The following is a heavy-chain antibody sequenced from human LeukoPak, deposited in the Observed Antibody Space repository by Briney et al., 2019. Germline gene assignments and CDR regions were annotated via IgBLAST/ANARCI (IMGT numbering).Heavy chain of an antibody. V-gene: IGHV3-9*01. D-gene: IGHD3-9*01. Sequence: GGSLRLSCAASGFTFVSYWMHWVRQAPGKGLEWVSGISWNSGSIGYADSVKGRFTISRDNAKNSLYLQMNSLRAEDTALYYCARGMYYDILTGIDYYYYYMDVWGKGTTVTVSS. CDR1: GFTFVSYW. CDR3: ARGMYYDILTGIDYYYYYMDV. CDR2: ISWNSGSI. J-gene: IGHJ6*03.